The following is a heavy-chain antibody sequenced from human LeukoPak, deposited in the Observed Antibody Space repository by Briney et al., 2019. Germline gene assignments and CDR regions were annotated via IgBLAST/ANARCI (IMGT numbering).Heavy chain of an antibody. CDR3: AKAVGIGVAYYYYMDV. CDR1: GFTFSNAW. CDR2: IKSKTDGGTT. Sequence: GGSLRLSCAASGFTFSNAWMGWVRQAPGKGLEWVGRIKSKTDGGTTDYAAPVKGRFTISRDDSKNTLYLQMNSLRAEDTAVYYCAKAVGIGVAYYYYMDVWGKGTTVTVSS. V-gene: IGHV3-15*01. D-gene: IGHD6-19*01. J-gene: IGHJ6*03.